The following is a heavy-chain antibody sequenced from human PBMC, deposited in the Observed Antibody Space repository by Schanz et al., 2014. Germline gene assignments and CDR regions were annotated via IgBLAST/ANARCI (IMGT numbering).Heavy chain of an antibody. CDR3: VRAFGGYDPAGALDY. V-gene: IGHV1-2*04. J-gene: IGHJ4*02. Sequence: QVQLVQSGAEMKKPGASVKVSCKASGYTFTGYYMHWVRQAPGQGLEWMGWINPNSGTTNYAQKFQGWVTMTRDTSISTAYMELSRLKSDDTAVYYCVRAFGGYDPAGALDYWGQGTLVTVSS. CDR2: INPNSGTT. CDR1: GYTFTGYY. D-gene: IGHD5-12*01.